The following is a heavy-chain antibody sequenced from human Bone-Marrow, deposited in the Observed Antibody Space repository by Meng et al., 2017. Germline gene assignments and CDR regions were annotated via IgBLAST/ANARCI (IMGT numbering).Heavy chain of an antibody. Sequence: QVQFKQWGAVLLKPSGSLFLTGVVYGRSFGGYYWGWIRQPPGNGLEWIGEINHRGSTNYTPSLENRATISVDTSQNNLSLKLSSVTAADSAVYYWARGPTTMAHDFDYWGQGTLVTVSS. CDR3: ARGPTTMAHDFDY. CDR2: INHRGST. J-gene: IGHJ4*02. CDR1: GRSFGGYY. D-gene: IGHD4-11*01. V-gene: IGHV4-34*01.